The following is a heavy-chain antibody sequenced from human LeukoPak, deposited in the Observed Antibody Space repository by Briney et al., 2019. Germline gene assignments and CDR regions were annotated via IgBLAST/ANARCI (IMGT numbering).Heavy chain of an antibody. D-gene: IGHD5-24*01. CDR3: ARDRGEGYNYRSPFDY. CDR2: ISGTDI. Sequence: GGSLRLSCAVSAFTFSDNYMTWIRQAPGKGLESVSYISGTDISYADSVKGRFTMSRDNAKNSLYLEMNSLRAEDTAVYYCARDRGEGYNYRSPFDYWGQGTLVTVSS. V-gene: IGHV3-69-1*02. CDR1: AFTFSDNY. J-gene: IGHJ4*02.